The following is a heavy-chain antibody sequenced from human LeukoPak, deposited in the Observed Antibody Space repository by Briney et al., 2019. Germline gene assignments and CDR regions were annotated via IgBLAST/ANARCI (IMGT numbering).Heavy chain of an antibody. CDR1: GFTFSSYW. CDR2: INSDGSST. J-gene: IGHJ4*02. V-gene: IGHV3-74*01. CDR3: ARDSLAYADSSSWYY. Sequence: QPGGSLRLSCAASGFTFSSYWMHWVRQAPGKGLVWVSRINSDGSSTSYADPVKGRFTISRDNAKNTLYLQMNSLRAEDTAVYYCARDSLAYADSSSWYYWGQGTLVTVSS. D-gene: IGHD6-13*01.